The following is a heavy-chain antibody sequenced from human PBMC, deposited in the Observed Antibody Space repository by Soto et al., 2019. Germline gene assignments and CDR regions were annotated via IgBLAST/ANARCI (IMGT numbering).Heavy chain of an antibody. D-gene: IGHD3-10*01. J-gene: IGHJ4*02. Sequence: EVQLVQSGGGLIQPGGSRRLSCAASGFTFTSYWMHWVRQPPGKGLVWVSCVNSDGSSTTYADSVKGRFTISRDNAKNTLYLQMNSLRAEDTAVYYCARSRYFGELLHFDYWGQGSLVTVSS. CDR2: VNSDGSST. CDR3: ARSRYFGELLHFDY. V-gene: IGHV3-74*01. CDR1: GFTFTSYW.